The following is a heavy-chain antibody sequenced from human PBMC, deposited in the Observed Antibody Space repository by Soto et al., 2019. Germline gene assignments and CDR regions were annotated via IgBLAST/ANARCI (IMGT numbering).Heavy chain of an antibody. V-gene: IGHV4-31*03. Sequence: QVQLQESSPGLVKPSQTLSLTCTVSGGSISSGGYYWSWIRQHPGKGLEWIGYIYYSGSTYYNPSLKSRVTISVDTSKNQFSLKLSSVTAADTAVYYCARDIVVVVAATGGYYYYGMDVWGQGTTVTVSS. D-gene: IGHD2-15*01. CDR1: GGSISSGGYY. CDR2: IYYSGST. CDR3: ARDIVVVVAATGGYYYYGMDV. J-gene: IGHJ6*02.